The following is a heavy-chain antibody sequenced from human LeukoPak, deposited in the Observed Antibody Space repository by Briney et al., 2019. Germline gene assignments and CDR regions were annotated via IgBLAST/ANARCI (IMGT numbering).Heavy chain of an antibody. J-gene: IGHJ4*02. CDR3: ARDPGNGYAYNCDY. CDR1: AFTFSSYS. CDR2: ISSSSSSYI. D-gene: IGHD5-24*01. V-gene: IGHV3-21*01. Sequence: GGSLRLSCAASAFTFSSYSMNWVRQAPGKGLEWAASISSSSSSYIYYADSVKGRFTISRDNAKNSLYLQMNTPRAEDTAVYYCARDPGNGYAYNCDYWGQGTLVTVSS.